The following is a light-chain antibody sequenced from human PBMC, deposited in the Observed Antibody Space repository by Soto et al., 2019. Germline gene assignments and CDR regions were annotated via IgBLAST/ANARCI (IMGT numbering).Light chain of an antibody. J-gene: IGKJ4*01. V-gene: IGKV3-15*01. CDR1: QTVSNN. Sequence: ERVMTQFPATLSVSPGAKATLSCRASQTVSNNLAWYQQKPGQAPRLLIYFASTRATGVPARFSGSGSGTEVTLTISNLQSEDSAVSYCQHYNEWPLTFGGGTKLATK. CDR2: FAS. CDR3: QHYNEWPLT.